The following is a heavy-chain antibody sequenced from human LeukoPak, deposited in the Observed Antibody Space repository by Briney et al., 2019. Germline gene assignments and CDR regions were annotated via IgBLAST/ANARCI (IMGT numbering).Heavy chain of an antibody. V-gene: IGHV1-46*01. J-gene: IGHJ4*02. CDR3: ARLSDGDYPFDY. Sequence: ASVKVSCKASGYTFTSYFTHWVRQAPGQGLEWMGIINPSGGSTSYAQKFQGRVTMTRDTSTSTVYMELSSLRSEDTAVYYCARLSDGDYPFDYWGQGTLVTVSS. D-gene: IGHD4-17*01. CDR2: INPSGGST. CDR1: GYTFTSYF.